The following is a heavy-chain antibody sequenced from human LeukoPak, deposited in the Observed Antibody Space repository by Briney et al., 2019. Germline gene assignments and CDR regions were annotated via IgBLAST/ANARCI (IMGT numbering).Heavy chain of an antibody. V-gene: IGHV4-59*01. D-gene: IGHD3-10*02. J-gene: IGHJ4*02. CDR1: GGSISPYY. CDR2: IYYSGNT. Sequence: KPSETLSLTRTVSGGSISPYYWSWIRQPPGKGLEWLGYIYYSGNTDYNPSLKSRVAISVDTSKNQFPLKLSSVTAADTAVYYCARSTGSTMFIDYWGQGTLVTVSS. CDR3: ARSTGSTMFIDY.